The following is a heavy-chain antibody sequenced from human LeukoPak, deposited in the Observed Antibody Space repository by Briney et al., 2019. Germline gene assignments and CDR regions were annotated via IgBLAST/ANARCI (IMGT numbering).Heavy chain of an antibody. Sequence: GGSLRLSCAASGFTFSSYAMHWVRQAPGKGLEWVAVISYDGSNKYYADSVKGRFTISRDNSKNTLYLQMNSLRAENTAVYYCVNRYYYDSSGYLLDYWGQGTLVTVSS. D-gene: IGHD3-22*01. CDR1: GFTFSSYA. V-gene: IGHV3-30-3*01. J-gene: IGHJ4*02. CDR3: VNRYYYDSSGYLLDY. CDR2: ISYDGSNK.